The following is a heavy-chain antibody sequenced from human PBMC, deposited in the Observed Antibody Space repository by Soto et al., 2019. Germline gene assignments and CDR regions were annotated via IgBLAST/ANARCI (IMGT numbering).Heavy chain of an antibody. Sequence: QVQLQESGPGLVKPSQTLSLTCTVSGGSISSGDYYWSWIRQPPGKGLEWIGYIHYSGSTYYNTALKIRVTRSVDTSKNQFSLKLSSVTAADTAVYYCARARYMKDFLDYWGQGTLVTVSS. CDR3: ARARYMKDFLDY. V-gene: IGHV4-30-4*01. D-gene: IGHD3-16*02. CDR1: GGSISSGDYY. CDR2: IHYSGST. J-gene: IGHJ4*02.